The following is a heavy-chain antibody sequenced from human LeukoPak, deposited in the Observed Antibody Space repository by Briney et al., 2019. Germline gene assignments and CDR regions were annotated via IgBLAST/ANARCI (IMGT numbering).Heavy chain of an antibody. Sequence: GASVKVSCKASGGTFSSYAISCVRQAPGQGLEWMGGIIPIFGTANYAQKFQGRVTITADESTSTAYMELSSLRSEDTAVYYCARGYGLWGSGSHDAFDIWGQGTMVTVSS. CDR3: ARGYGLWGSGSHDAFDI. J-gene: IGHJ3*02. D-gene: IGHD3-10*01. CDR1: GGTFSSYA. V-gene: IGHV1-69*13. CDR2: IIPIFGTA.